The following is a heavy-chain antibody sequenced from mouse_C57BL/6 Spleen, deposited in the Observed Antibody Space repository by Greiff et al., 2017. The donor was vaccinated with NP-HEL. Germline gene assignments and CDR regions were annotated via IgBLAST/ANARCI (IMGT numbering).Heavy chain of an antibody. CDR1: GYTFTSYW. J-gene: IGHJ3*01. D-gene: IGHD2-2*01. CDR2: IYPGSGST. CDR3: ARKGSTMVTTRSLAY. V-gene: IGHV1-55*01. Sequence: QVQLQQPGAELVKPGASVKMSCKASGYTFTSYWITWVKQRPGQGLEWIGDIYPGSGSTNYNEKFKSKATLTVDTSSSTAYMQLSSLTSEDSAVYYCARKGSTMVTTRSLAYWGQGTLVTVSA.